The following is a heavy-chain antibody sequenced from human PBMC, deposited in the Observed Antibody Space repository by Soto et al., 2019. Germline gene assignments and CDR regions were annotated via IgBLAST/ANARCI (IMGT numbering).Heavy chain of an antibody. J-gene: IGHJ4*02. D-gene: IGHD3-9*01. CDR1: GGSFSGYH. V-gene: IGHV4-34*01. CDR3: ARGVVLRYFDWLLSFFDY. CDR2: INHSGST. Sequence: PSETLSLTCAVYGGSFSGYHWSWIRQPPGKGLEWIGEINHSGSTNYNPSLKSRVTISVDTSKNQFSLKLSSATAADTAVYYCARGVVLRYFDWLLSFFDYWGQGTLVTVSS.